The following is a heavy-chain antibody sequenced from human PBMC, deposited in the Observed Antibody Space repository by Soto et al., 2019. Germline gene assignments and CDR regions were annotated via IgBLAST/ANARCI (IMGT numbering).Heavy chain of an antibody. Sequence: ASVKVSCKASGYTFTSYDINWVRQATGQGLEWMGWMNPNSGNTGYAQKFQGRVTMTRNTSISTAYMELSSLRSEDTAVYYCARVRRVWGSYRLVGANWFDPWGQGTLVTVSS. D-gene: IGHD3-16*02. CDR2: MNPNSGNT. CDR3: ARVRRVWGSYRLVGANWFDP. V-gene: IGHV1-8*01. CDR1: GYTFTSYD. J-gene: IGHJ5*02.